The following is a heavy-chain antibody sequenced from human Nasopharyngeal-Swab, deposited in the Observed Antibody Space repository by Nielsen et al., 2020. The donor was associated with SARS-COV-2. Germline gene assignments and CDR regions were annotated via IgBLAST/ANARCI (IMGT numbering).Heavy chain of an antibody. Sequence: SVKVSCEASGGTFSSYAISWVRQAPGQGLEWMGGIIPIFGTANYAQKFQGRVTITADESTSTAYMGLSSLRSEDTAVYYCARDAKAAADYFDYWGQGTLVTVSS. D-gene: IGHD6-13*01. CDR2: IIPIFGTA. CDR1: GGTFSSYA. V-gene: IGHV1-69*13. J-gene: IGHJ4*02. CDR3: ARDAKAAADYFDY.